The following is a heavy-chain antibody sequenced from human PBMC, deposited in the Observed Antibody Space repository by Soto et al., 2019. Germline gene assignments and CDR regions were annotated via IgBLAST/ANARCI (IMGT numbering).Heavy chain of an antibody. CDR2: IIPLVNKG. V-gene: IGHV1-69*13. Sequence: SVKVSCKASGGTFGSYGISWVRQAPGQGLEWMGGIIPLVNKGNCGQNFRGGVTITADESMTTAYLELSSLRPEDTAVYYCSRYSPTEGMDVWGQGTTVTVSS. CDR1: GGTFGSYG. CDR3: SRYSPTEGMDV. J-gene: IGHJ6*02. D-gene: IGHD2-15*01.